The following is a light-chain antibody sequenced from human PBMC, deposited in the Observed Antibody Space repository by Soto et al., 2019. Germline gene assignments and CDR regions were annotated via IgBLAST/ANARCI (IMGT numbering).Light chain of an antibody. J-gene: IGLJ1*01. Sequence: QSALTQPPSASGSPGQSVAISCTGTASDIGGYTFVSWYQQPPGNAPKLLIYDVNKRPSGVPDRFSGSKSGNTAFLTGSRLPAEDDAYYCCSAHGGTNPYVFGTGTKVTVL. CDR3: SAHGGTNPYV. CDR1: ASDIGGYTF. CDR2: DVN. V-gene: IGLV2-8*01.